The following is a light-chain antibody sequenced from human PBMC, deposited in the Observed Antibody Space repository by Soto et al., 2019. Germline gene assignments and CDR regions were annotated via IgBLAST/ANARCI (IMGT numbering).Light chain of an antibody. J-gene: IGLJ1*01. CDR2: EVN. CDR3: NSYTSSNTYV. Sequence: QSVLTQPPSVSGSPAQSLTIYCTGTSSDVGSYNRVSWYQQPPGTAPKLMIYEVNNRPSGVPDRFSGSKSGNTASLTITGLQAEDEADYYCNSYTSSNTYVFGTGTRSTS. CDR1: SSDVGSYNR. V-gene: IGLV2-18*02.